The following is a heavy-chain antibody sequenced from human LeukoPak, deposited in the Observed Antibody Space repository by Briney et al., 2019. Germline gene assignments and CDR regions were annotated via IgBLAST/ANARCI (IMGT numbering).Heavy chain of an antibody. CDR2: IYTSGST. J-gene: IGHJ4*02. CDR3: ARASSGWNRFDY. CDR1: GYSISSGSYY. V-gene: IGHV4-61*02. D-gene: IGHD6-19*01. Sequence: SETLSLTCAVPGYSISSGSYYWSWIRQPAGKGLEWIGRIYTSGSTNYNPSLKSRVTISVDTSKNQFSLKLSSVTAADTAVYYCARASSGWNRFDYWGQGTLVTVSS.